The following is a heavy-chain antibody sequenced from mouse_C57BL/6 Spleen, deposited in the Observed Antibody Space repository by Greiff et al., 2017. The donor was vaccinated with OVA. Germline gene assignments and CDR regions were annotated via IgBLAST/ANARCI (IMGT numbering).Heavy chain of an antibody. D-gene: IGHD2-1*01. CDR3: ASLYGNSAWFAY. Sequence: QVQLQQSGPELVKPGASVKISCKASGYAFSSSWMNWVKQRPGKGLEWIGRIYPGDGDTNYNGKFKGKATLTADKSSSTAYMQLSSLTSEDSAVYFCASLYGNSAWFAYWGQGTLVTVSA. CDR1: GYAFSSSW. V-gene: IGHV1-82*01. CDR2: IYPGDGDT. J-gene: IGHJ3*01.